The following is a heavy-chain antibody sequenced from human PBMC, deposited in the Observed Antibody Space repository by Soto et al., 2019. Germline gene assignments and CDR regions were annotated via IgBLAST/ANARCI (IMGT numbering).Heavy chain of an antibody. CDR1: GFTFTTAW. V-gene: IGHV3-15*07. J-gene: IGHJ3*02. Sequence: GGSLRLSCAASGFTFTTAWINWVRQAPGKGLEWVGRIKSKTDGGTPDFAAPVRGRFAISRDNSMSTLLLQMDTLGPDDTAIYYCAKVERSGRGPPFSCHIWGQGTMVTVSS. CDR2: IKSKTDGGTP. CDR3: AKVERSGRGPPFSCHI. D-gene: IGHD5-12*01.